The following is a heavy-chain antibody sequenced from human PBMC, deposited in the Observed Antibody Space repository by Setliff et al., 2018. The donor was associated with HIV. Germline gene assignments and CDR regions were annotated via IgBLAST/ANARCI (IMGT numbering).Heavy chain of an antibody. Sequence: GGSLRLSCAASGFPFSGSAIHWVRRASGKGLEWVGRIKTQPSNYATAYGASMEGRFTISRDDSESTVYLQMNSLETEDTAVYYCTTDWGSVTYYVRAFDIWGQGTMVTVSS. V-gene: IGHV3-73*01. CDR2: IKTQPSNYAT. J-gene: IGHJ3*02. CDR1: GFPFSGSA. CDR3: TTDWGSVTYYVRAFDI. D-gene: IGHD3-16*01.